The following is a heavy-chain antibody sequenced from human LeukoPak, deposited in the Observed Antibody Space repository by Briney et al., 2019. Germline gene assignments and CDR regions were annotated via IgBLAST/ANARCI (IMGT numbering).Heavy chain of an antibody. V-gene: IGHV4-4*07. CDR1: GGSISSYY. CDR2: IYTSGST. D-gene: IGHD3-22*01. CDR3: ARDRYYYDSSSYRFDY. Sequence: PSETLSLTCSVSGGSISSYYWSWIRQPAGKGLEWIGRIYTSGSTNYNPSLKSRATMSVDTSKNQFSLKLSSVTAADTAVYYCARDRYYYDSSSYRFDYWGRGTLVTVSS. J-gene: IGHJ4*02.